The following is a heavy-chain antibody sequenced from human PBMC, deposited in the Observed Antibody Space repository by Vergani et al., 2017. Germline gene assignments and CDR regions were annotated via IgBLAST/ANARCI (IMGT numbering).Heavy chain of an antibody. CDR2: FDPEDGET. V-gene: IGHV1-24*01. D-gene: IGHD3-10*01. CDR1: GYTLTELS. Sequence: QVQLVQSGAEVKKPGASVKVSCKVSGYTLTELSMHWVRQAPGKGLAWMGGFDPEDGETIYAQKFQGRVTMTEDTYTDTAYMELSSLRSEDTAVYYCATLSGGYGAIDYWGQGTLVTVSS. J-gene: IGHJ4*02. CDR3: ATLSGGYGAIDY.